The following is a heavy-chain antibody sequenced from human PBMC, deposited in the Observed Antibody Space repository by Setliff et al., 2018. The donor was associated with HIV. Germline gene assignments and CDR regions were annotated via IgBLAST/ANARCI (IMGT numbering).Heavy chain of an antibody. CDR1: GYTFTTYG. J-gene: IGHJ6*02. V-gene: IGHV1-18*01. CDR3: ARGRYNSRIDV. D-gene: IGHD5-18*01. Sequence: GASVKVSCKTSGYTFTTYGISWVRQAPGQGLEWMGWISPYNGHTNYAQKFQARLTMTWNTSTNTAYMELRSLTSDDTAVYYCARGRYNSRIDVWGQGTTVTVSS. CDR2: ISPYNGHT.